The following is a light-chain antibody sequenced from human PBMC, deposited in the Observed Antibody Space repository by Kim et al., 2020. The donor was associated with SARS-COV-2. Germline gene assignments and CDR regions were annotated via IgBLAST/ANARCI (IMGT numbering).Light chain of an antibody. V-gene: IGLV1-44*01. Sequence: GQIVTTSCSRTSSDIGSNTVTWYQQFPGTTPTLLIYSNIQRPSGVPDRFSGSKSGTSASLAISGLQSEDEADYYCASWDDSLSGWVFGGGTQLTVL. CDR2: SNI. CDR3: ASWDDSLSGWV. J-gene: IGLJ3*02. CDR1: SSDIGSNT.